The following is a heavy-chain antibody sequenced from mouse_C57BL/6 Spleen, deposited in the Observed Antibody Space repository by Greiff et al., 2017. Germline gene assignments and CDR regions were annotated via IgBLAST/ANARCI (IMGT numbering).Heavy chain of an antibody. J-gene: IGHJ3*01. Sequence: EVKLMESGGDLVKPGGSLKLSCAASGFTFSSYGMSWVRQTPDKRLEWVATISSGGSYTYYPDSVKGRFTISRDNAKNTLYLQMRSLKSEDTSMYYCARLGLAWFAYWGQGTLGTVSA. CDR3: ARLGLAWFAY. D-gene: IGHD4-1*01. V-gene: IGHV5-6*01. CDR2: ISSGGSYT. CDR1: GFTFSSYG.